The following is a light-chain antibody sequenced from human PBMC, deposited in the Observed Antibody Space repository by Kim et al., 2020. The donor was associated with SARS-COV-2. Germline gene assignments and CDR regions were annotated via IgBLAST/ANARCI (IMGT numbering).Light chain of an antibody. CDR3: QQSYSTPSP. CDR1: QSISSY. CDR2: AVS. J-gene: IGKJ2*01. Sequence: SAPVGDRVIITCRASQSISSYLNWYQQTPGKAPNLLIYAVSSLPRGVPSRFSGSGSGIDFTFTISRLQPEDFATYYCQQSYSTPSPFGQGTKLEI. V-gene: IGKV1-39*01.